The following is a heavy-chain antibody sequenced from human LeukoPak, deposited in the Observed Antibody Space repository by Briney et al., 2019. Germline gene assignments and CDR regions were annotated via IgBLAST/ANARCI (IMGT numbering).Heavy chain of an antibody. D-gene: IGHD3-16*02. CDR3: ARGQYYDYVWGSYRLDYFDY. CDR1: GFTFSSYS. J-gene: IGHJ4*02. Sequence: GGSLRLSCAAPGFTFSSYSMNWVRQAPGKGLEWVSSISSSSSYIYYADSVKGRFTISRDNAKNSLYLQMNSLRAEDTAVYYCARGQYYDYVWGSYRLDYFDYWGQGTLVTVSS. V-gene: IGHV3-21*01. CDR2: ISSSSSYI.